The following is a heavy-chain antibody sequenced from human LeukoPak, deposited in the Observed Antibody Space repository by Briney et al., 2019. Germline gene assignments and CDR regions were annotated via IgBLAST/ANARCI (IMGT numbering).Heavy chain of an antibody. CDR2: ISGYNGNT. J-gene: IGHJ4*02. V-gene: IGHV1-18*01. CDR1: GYTFTSYG. Sequence: ASVKVSCKASGYTFTSYGFNWVQQAPGQGLEWLGWISGYNGNTEYAQKVQGRVTLTTDTSTNTAYMELRSLGSDDTAVYYCAVERGYDTRGYLDYWGQGTLVTVSS. D-gene: IGHD3-22*01. CDR3: AVERGYDTRGYLDY.